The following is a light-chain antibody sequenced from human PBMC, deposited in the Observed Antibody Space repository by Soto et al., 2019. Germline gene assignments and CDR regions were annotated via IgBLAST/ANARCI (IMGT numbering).Light chain of an antibody. CDR1: QGISSA. V-gene: IGKV1-13*02. J-gene: IGKJ3*01. CDR2: DAS. CDR3: QQFNSYPRT. Sequence: AIQLPQSPSSLSASVGDRVTITCRASQGISSALAWYQQKPGQAPKLLIYDASSLESGVPSRFSGSGSGTDFTLTISSLQPEDFATYYCQQFNSYPRTFGPGTKVDIK.